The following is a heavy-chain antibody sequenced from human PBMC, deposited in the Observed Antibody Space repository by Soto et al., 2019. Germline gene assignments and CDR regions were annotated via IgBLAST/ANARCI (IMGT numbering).Heavy chain of an antibody. Sequence: EASVKVSCKVSGYTLTELSMHWVRQAPGKGLEWMGGFDPEDGETIYAQKFQGRVTMTEDTSTDTAYMELSSLRSEDTAVYYCATLKIFGVVNPFDYWGQGTLVTVSS. V-gene: IGHV1-24*01. CDR3: ATLKIFGVVNPFDY. J-gene: IGHJ4*02. CDR1: GYTLTELS. D-gene: IGHD3-3*01. CDR2: FDPEDGET.